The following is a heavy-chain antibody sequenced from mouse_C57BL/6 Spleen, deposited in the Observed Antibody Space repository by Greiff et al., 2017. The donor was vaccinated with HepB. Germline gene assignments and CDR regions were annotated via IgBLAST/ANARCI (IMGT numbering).Heavy chain of an antibody. CDR1: GFTFSDYG. Sequence: DVKLVESGGGLVKPGGSLKLSCAASGFTFSDYGMHWVRQAPEKGLEWVAYISSGSSTIYYADTVKGRFTISRDNATNTLFLQMTSLRSEDTAMYYCARGAYYFDYWGQGTTLTVSS. J-gene: IGHJ2*01. CDR3: ARGAYYFDY. CDR2: ISSGSSTI. V-gene: IGHV5-17*01.